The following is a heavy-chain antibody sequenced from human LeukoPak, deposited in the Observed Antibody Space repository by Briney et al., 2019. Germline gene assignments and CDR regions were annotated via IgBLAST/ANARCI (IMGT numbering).Heavy chain of an antibody. Sequence: PGGSLRLSCAASGFTFSNYGVHWVRQAPGKGLEWVSFIRFDGSNKYYADSVKGRFTISRDSSKNTLYLQMNSLRAEDTAVYYCAKDRGSGTYYLIPDYWGQGTLVIVSS. CDR1: GFTFSNYG. CDR3: AKDRGSGTYYLIPDY. D-gene: IGHD3-10*01. J-gene: IGHJ4*02. CDR2: IRFDGSNK. V-gene: IGHV3-30*02.